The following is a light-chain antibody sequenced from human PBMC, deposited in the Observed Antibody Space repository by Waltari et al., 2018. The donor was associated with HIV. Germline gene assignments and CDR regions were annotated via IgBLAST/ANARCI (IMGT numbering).Light chain of an antibody. J-gene: IGLJ3*02. Sequence: QSALTQPASVSGSPGQSITVSCTGDVETYDLVSWYQVHPGRAPKLIIHDVTKRPWGVASRFSASQSGNTASLTISGLEAEDESLYYCCTFSGRSSTWVFGGGTQVTVL. V-gene: IGLV2-23*02. CDR1: DVETYDL. CDR2: DVT. CDR3: CTFSGRSSTWV.